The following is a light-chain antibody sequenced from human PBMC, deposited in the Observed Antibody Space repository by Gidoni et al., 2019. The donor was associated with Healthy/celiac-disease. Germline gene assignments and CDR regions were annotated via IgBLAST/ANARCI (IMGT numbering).Light chain of an antibody. Sequence: DIVLTQSPATLSLSPGERATLSCRASQSVSSYLAWYQQKPGQAPRLLIYDASNRATGIPARFSGSGSGTDFTLTISSREPEDFAVYYCQQRSNWPGTFGQGTRLEIK. J-gene: IGKJ5*01. CDR2: DAS. V-gene: IGKV3-11*01. CDR1: QSVSSY. CDR3: QQRSNWPGT.